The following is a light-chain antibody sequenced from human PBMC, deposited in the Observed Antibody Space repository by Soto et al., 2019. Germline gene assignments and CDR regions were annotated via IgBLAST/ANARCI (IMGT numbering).Light chain of an antibody. CDR2: EVS. J-gene: IGLJ1*01. Sequence: LTQPASVSGSPGQSITISCTGTNTDIGLYNSVSWYQQHPGEAPKLILFEVSNRTSGCSNRFSGSKAGSTAALTISGLRAEDGADYYCSSYSNTNTPYVFGTGTKSPS. V-gene: IGLV2-14*01. CDR3: SSYSNTNTPYV. CDR1: NTDIGLYNS.